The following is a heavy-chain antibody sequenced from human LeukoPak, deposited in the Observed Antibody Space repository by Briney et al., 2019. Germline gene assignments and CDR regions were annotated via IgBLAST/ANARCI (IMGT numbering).Heavy chain of an antibody. CDR3: ARSLQYLYYYYGMDV. CDR2: MNPNSGNT. V-gene: IGHV1-8*01. Sequence: GASVKVSCKASGYTFTSYDINWVRQATGQGLEWMGWMNPNSGNTGYAQKFQGRVTMTRNTSISTAYMELSNLRSEDTAVYYCARSLQYLYYYYGMDVWGQGTTVTVSS. D-gene: IGHD4-11*01. J-gene: IGHJ6*02. CDR1: GYTFTSYD.